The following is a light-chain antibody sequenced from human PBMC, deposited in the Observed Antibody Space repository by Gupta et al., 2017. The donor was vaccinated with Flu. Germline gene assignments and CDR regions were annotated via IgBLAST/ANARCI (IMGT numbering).Light chain of an antibody. CDR3: QQDGSSPYT. Sequence: GTLSLSPGEGATLSCRASQTIKNNFLAWYQQKPGQSPRLLMFSTSSRSTGIPDRFSGSGSGTDFTLTISRLEPEDFAVYYCQQDGSSPYTFGQGTNLEI. J-gene: IGKJ2*01. V-gene: IGKV3-20*01. CDR2: STS. CDR1: QTIKNNF.